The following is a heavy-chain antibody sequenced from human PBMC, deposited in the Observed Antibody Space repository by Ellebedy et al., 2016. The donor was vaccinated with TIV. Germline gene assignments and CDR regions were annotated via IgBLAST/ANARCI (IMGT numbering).Heavy chain of an antibody. J-gene: IGHJ4*02. CDR3: ARVGRAVTTYAGF. D-gene: IGHD4-17*01. Sequence: GESLKISCAASGFTFSSYNMNWVRQAPGKGLEWVSSISSRSSYISYADSVKGRFTISRDNAKNSLYLQMNSLRAEDTAGYYCARVGRAVTTYAGFWGQGTLVTVSS. CDR2: ISSRSSYI. V-gene: IGHV3-21*01. CDR1: GFTFSSYN.